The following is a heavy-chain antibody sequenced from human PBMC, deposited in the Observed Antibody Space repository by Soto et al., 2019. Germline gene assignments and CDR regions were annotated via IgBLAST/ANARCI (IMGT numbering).Heavy chain of an antibody. CDR2: IIPIFGTT. D-gene: IGHD1-1*01. J-gene: IGHJ2*01. CDR1: GGTFSNYA. CDR3: AREFPLGPSGVHGDLHAFPGRRTSDL. Sequence: SVKVSCKASGGTFSNYAFSWVRQAPGQGLDWMGTIIPIFGTTNFAQKFQGRVTMTADESTTTVYMELSSLRSDDTAIYYCAREFPLGPSGVHGDLHAFPGRRTSDL. V-gene: IGHV1-69*13.